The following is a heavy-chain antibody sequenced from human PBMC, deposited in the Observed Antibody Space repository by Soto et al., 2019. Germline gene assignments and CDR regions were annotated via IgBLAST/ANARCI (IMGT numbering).Heavy chain of an antibody. V-gene: IGHV3-73*01. J-gene: IGHJ4*02. Sequence: EVLLVESGGGLVQSGGSLKLSCEASGFVFKDSSIHWVRQASGKGLEWVGRIRDRAYNYATAYAASVKGRFTISRDDSNHKAYLQMDSLKTEDTAIYYCTRLISAAQDYWGQGTLVTVSS. CDR1: GFVFKDSS. D-gene: IGHD3-10*01. CDR2: IRDRAYNYAT. CDR3: TRLISAAQDY.